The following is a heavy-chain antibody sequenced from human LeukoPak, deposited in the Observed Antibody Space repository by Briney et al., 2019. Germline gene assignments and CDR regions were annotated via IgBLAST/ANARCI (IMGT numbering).Heavy chain of an antibody. CDR1: GGSISSSGYS. J-gene: IGHJ3*02. D-gene: IGHD3-10*01. V-gene: IGHV4-30-2*01. CDR2: VYHSGST. CDR3: ASGYFGEFADAFDI. Sequence: SENLSLTCAVSGGSISSSGYSWSWIRQPPGKGLEWIGNVYHSGSTYSNPSLKSRVTISADRSKNQFSLKLSSLTAADTAVYYCASGYFGEFADAFDIWGQGTMVTVSP.